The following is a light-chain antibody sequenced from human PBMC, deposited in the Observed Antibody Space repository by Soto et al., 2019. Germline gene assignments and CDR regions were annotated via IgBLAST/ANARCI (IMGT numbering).Light chain of an antibody. Sequence: EIVLTQSPATLSLSPGERATLSCRASQSVNSYLAWYQQKPGQAPRLLIYDASNRATGIAARFSGSGSGTDFTLTISSLEPEDFAVYYCQHRCNWPLTFGGGTKVEIK. J-gene: IGKJ4*01. V-gene: IGKV3-11*01. CDR3: QHRCNWPLT. CDR1: QSVNSY. CDR2: DAS.